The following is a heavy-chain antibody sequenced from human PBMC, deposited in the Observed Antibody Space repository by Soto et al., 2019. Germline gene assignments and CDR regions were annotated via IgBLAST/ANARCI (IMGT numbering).Heavy chain of an antibody. CDR3: AKEVYDSSGYYSDYYYGMDV. CDR2: ISWDGGST. V-gene: IGHV3-43*01. D-gene: IGHD3-22*01. CDR1: GFTFDDYT. Sequence: GGSLRLSCAASGFTFDDYTMHWVRQAPGKGLEWVSLISWDGGSTYYADSVKGRFTISRDNSKKSLYLQMNSLRTEDTALYYCAKEVYDSSGYYSDYYYGMDVWGQGTTVTVSS. J-gene: IGHJ6*02.